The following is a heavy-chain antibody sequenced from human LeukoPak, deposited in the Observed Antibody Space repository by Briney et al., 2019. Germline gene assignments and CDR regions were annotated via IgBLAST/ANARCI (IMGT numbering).Heavy chain of an antibody. D-gene: IGHD4-23*01. V-gene: IGHV3-48*02. CDR3: ARTNYGGINPGRVGYYYYGMDV. CDR2: ISSSSSTI. Sequence: GSLRLSCAASGFTFSSYSMNWVRQAPGKGLEWVSYISSSSSTIYYADSVKGRFTISRDNAKNSLDLQMNSLRDEDTAVYYCARTNYGGINPGRVGYYYYGMDVWGQGTTVTVSS. CDR1: GFTFSSYS. J-gene: IGHJ6*02.